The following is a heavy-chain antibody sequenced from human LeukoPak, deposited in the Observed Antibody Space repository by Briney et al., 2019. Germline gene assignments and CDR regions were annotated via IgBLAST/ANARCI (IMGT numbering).Heavy chain of an antibody. Sequence: GGSLRLSCAASGFTFSDFQMSWIRQAPGKGLECISYISSSGDTMYYADSVKGRFTISRDNAKNSLYLQMNSLRAEDTAVYYCARDSPPEGFDYWGQGTLVTVSS. V-gene: IGHV3-11*04. CDR2: ISSSGDTM. CDR1: GFTFSDFQ. J-gene: IGHJ4*02. CDR3: ARDSPPEGFDY.